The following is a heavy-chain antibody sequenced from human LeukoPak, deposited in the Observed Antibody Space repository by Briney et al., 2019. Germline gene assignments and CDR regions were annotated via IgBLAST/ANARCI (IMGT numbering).Heavy chain of an antibody. J-gene: IGHJ4*02. CDR2: TSGSGSST. CDR1: GFTFSSYA. V-gene: IGHV3-23*01. Sequence: GVYLRLYCAASGFTFSSYAMIWLRQAPGKGLVWVTITSGSGSSTYYADSVKGRFTISRDNSKNTLYLQMNTLRVEDTAVYCCAKDGGSSGYEQSYRDFWGQGTLVTVSS. D-gene: IGHD5-12*01. CDR3: AKDGGSSGYEQSYRDF.